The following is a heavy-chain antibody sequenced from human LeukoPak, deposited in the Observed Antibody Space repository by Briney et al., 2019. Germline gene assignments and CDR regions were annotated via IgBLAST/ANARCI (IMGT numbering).Heavy chain of an antibody. V-gene: IGHV3-43*02. J-gene: IGHJ4*02. CDR2: ISGDGVST. CDR3: ARESGKFDY. CDR1: GFTFSNYA. Sequence: PGGSLRLSCATSGFTFSNYAMSWVRQAPGQGLEWVSLISGDGVSTFFADSVKGRFSISRDNSKNSLFLEMSSLRTEDTAMYYCARESGKFDYWGQGTLVAVSS.